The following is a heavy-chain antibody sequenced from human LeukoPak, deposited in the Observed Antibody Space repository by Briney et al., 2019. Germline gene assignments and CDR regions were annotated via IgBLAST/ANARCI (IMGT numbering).Heavy chain of an antibody. J-gene: IGHJ5*02. D-gene: IGHD6-13*01. CDR3: ARESGIAAALDL. CDR2: INTDGSST. CDR1: GFTFSSYW. V-gene: IGHV3-74*01. Sequence: GGSLRLSCAASGFTFSSYWMHWVRQAPGKGLVWVSRINTDGSSTSYADSVKGQFTISRDNAKNTLYLQMNSLRAEDTAVYYCARESGIAAALDLWGQGTLVTVSS.